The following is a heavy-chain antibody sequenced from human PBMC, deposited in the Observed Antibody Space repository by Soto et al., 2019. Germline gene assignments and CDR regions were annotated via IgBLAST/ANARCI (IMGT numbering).Heavy chain of an antibody. D-gene: IGHD3-22*01. J-gene: IGHJ6*02. CDR1: GYTLTELS. Sequence: SCKVSGYTLTELSMHWVRQAPGKGLEWVAVISYDGSNKYYADSVKGRFTISRDNSKNTLYLQMNSLRAEDTAVYYCAKENYYDSSGYYRNYYYYGMDVWGQGTTVTVSS. CDR2: ISYDGSNK. V-gene: IGHV3-30*18. CDR3: AKENYYDSSGYYRNYYYYGMDV.